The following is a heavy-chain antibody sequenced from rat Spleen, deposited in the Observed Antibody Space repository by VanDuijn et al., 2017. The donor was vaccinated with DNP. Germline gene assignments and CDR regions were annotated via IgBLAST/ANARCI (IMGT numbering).Heavy chain of an antibody. J-gene: IGHJ2*01. V-gene: IGHV2-1*01. CDR1: GFSLTSNS. D-gene: IGHD2-2*01. CDR2: IWSGGST. Sequence: QVQLKESGPGLVQPSQTLSLTCTVSGFSLTSNSVHWVRQPPGKGLAWVGAIWSGGSTDYNSALKSRLSISRDTSKSQVFLKMNSLQTEDTATYYCARGIPDFDYWGQGVMVTVSS. CDR3: ARGIPDFDY.